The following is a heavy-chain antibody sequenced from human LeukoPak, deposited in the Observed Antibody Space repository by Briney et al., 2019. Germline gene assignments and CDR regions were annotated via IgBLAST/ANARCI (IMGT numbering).Heavy chain of an antibody. J-gene: IGHJ3*02. CDR3: ARNHYDSSGYYGFDI. CDR1: GGSISSYY. Sequence: SETLSLTCTVSGGSISSYYWSWIWQPPGKGLEWIGYIYYSGSTNYNPSLKSRVTISVDTSKNQFSLKLSSVTAADTAVYYCARNHYDSSGYYGFDIWGQGTMVTVSS. V-gene: IGHV4-59*01. CDR2: IYYSGST. D-gene: IGHD3-22*01.